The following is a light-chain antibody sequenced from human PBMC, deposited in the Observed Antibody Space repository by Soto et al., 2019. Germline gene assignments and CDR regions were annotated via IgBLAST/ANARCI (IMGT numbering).Light chain of an antibody. V-gene: IGKV2-28*01. CDR3: MQALQAPLT. J-gene: IGKJ4*01. Sequence: DIVMTQSPLSLPVTPGEPASISCRSSQSLLQSDSNNYFDWYLQKPGQSPHLLIYLGSNRASGVPDTFSGSGAGTDFTLQISRVEAEDVGIYYCMQALQAPLTFGGGTMGDI. CDR2: LGS. CDR1: QSLLQSDSNNY.